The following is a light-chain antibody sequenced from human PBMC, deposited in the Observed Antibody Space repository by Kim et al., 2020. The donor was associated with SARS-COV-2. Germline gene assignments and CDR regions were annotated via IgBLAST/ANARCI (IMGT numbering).Light chain of an antibody. J-gene: IGKJ1*01. CDR2: AAS. CDR1: QGISSY. Sequence: STGDRVTITCRASQGISSYLAWYQQKPGKAPKLLIYAASTLQSGVPSRFSGSGSGTDFTLTISCLQSEDFATYYCQQYYSYPRTFGQGTKVEIK. V-gene: IGKV1-8*01. CDR3: QQYYSYPRT.